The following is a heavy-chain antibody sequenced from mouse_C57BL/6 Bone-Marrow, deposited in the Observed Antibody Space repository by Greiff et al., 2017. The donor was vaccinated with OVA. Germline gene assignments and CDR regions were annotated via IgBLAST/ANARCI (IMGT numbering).Heavy chain of an antibody. V-gene: IGHV14-2*01. CDR3: ARGDYDYPYAMDY. CDR2: IDPEDGET. D-gene: IGHD2-4*01. CDR1: GFNIKDYY. J-gene: IGHJ4*01. Sequence: VQLQQSGAELVKPGASVKLSCTASGFNIKDYYMHWVKQRTEQGLEWIGRIDPEDGETKYAPKFKGKATITADTSSNTAYLQLSSLTSEDTSVYYCARGDYDYPYAMDYWGQGTSVTVSS.